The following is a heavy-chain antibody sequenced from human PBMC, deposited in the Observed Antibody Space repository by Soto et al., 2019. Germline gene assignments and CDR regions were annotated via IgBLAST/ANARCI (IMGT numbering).Heavy chain of an antibody. CDR3: AHRHGSSGSYYFDY. J-gene: IGHJ4*02. D-gene: IGHD3-10*01. CDR1: GFSLSTSGVS. CDR2: IFWDGNK. Sequence: QITLKESGPTLVKPTQTLTLTCTFSGFSLSTSGVSVAWIRQPPGKAQEWLALIFWDGNKRCSPSLESRLTITQDTSKNQVVLTMTYMDPVDTATYYCAHRHGSSGSYYFDYWGPGTLVTVSS. V-gene: IGHV2-5*02.